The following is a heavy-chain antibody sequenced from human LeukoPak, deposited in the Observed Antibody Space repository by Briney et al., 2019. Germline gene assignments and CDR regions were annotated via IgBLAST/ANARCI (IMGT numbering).Heavy chain of an antibody. Sequence: SETLSLTCAVSGGSISSGGYSWSWIRQPPGKGLEWIGYIFYNGSTYYNPSLKSRVTISVDTSKNQFSLKLSSVTAADTAVYYGARGYEDYRGQGTLVTVSS. D-gene: IGHD2-2*01. J-gene: IGHJ4*02. V-gene: IGHV4-30-4*07. CDR3: ARGYEDY. CDR1: GGSISSGGYS. CDR2: IFYNGST.